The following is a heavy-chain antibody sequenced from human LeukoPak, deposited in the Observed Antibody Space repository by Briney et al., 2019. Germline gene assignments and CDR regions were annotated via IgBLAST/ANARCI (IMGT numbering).Heavy chain of an antibody. J-gene: IGHJ3*02. Sequence: PGGSLRLSCAASGFTFSSYSMNWVRQAPGKGLEWVSSISSSSNYIYYADSVKGRFTISRDNAKNSLYLQMNSRRAEDTAVYYCARPRIAVAGTGAFDIWGQGTLVTVSS. CDR1: GFTFSSYS. D-gene: IGHD6-19*01. CDR3: ARPRIAVAGTGAFDI. CDR2: ISSSSNYI. V-gene: IGHV3-21*01.